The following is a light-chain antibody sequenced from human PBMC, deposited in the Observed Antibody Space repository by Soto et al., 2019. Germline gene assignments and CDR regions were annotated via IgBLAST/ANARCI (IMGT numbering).Light chain of an antibody. J-gene: IGKJ4*01. CDR1: QSVSSY. V-gene: IGKV3-11*01. CDR3: QQRSNWPSR. Sequence: EIVLTQSPATLSLSPGERATLSCRASQSVSSYLAWYQQKPGQAPRLLIYDASNRATGIPARFSGSGSGTDFPRPISSLEPEDFAVYYCQQRSNWPSRFGGGTKVEIK. CDR2: DAS.